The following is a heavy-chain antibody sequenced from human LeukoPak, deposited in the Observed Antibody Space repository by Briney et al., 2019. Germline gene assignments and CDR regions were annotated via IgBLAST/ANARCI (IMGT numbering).Heavy chain of an antibody. J-gene: IGHJ5*02. CDR1: GGSISSGGYS. CDR2: IYHSGST. V-gene: IGHV4-30-2*01. CDR3: ARGLYDFWSGLGFDP. D-gene: IGHD3-3*01. Sequence: SETLSLTCAVSGGSISSGGYSWSWIRQPPGKGLEWIGYIYHSGSTNYNPSLKSRVTISVDRSKNQFSLKLSSVTAADTAVYYCARGLYDFWSGLGFDPWGQGTLVTVSS.